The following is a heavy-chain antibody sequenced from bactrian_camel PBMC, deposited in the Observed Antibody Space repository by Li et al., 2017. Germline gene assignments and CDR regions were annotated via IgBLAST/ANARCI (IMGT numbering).Heavy chain of an antibody. CDR2: IRRSGGET. Sequence: HVQLVESGGGSVQTGGSLRLSCVVSGHSRGSNCVGWYRLPPGRAPAEREGIAAIRRSGGETWYAGSVKGRFTISQDSARNTVYLQMNNLQPEDTATYYCAAAGRASSWFLCGVSRPRDWYNYWGQGTQVTVS. D-gene: IGHD5*01. V-gene: IGHV3-3*01. J-gene: IGHJ4*01. CDR1: GHSRGSNC. CDR3: AAAGRASSWFLCGVSRPRDWYNY.